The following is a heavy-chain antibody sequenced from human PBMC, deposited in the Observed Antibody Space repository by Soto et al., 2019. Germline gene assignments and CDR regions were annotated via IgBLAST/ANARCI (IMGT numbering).Heavy chain of an antibody. CDR2: IWYRGRDI. Sequence: XVSLRLSCAASGFTFSDYVMHWVRQAPGKGLEWVAVIWYRGRDIFYADSVKGRFTISRDNSKNTLYLQLNSLRAEDTAVYYCARDQGGQSGNFIFDNWGQGTLVTVSS. D-gene: IGHD1-26*01. CDR3: ARDQGGQSGNFIFDN. J-gene: IGHJ4*02. CDR1: GFTFSDYV. V-gene: IGHV3-33*01.